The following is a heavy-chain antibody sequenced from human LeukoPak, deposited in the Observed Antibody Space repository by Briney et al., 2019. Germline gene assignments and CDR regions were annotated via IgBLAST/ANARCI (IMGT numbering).Heavy chain of an antibody. D-gene: IGHD6-19*01. Sequence: ASVKVSCKASGYTFTSYYMHWMRQAPGQGLEWMGIINPSGGSTTYAQKFQGRVTMTRDTSASTVYMELSSLRSEDTAVYYCAREQVARIVVAGNYYYYGMDVWGQGTTVTVSS. V-gene: IGHV1-46*01. CDR1: GYTFTSYY. J-gene: IGHJ6*02. CDR3: AREQVARIVVAGNYYYYGMDV. CDR2: INPSGGST.